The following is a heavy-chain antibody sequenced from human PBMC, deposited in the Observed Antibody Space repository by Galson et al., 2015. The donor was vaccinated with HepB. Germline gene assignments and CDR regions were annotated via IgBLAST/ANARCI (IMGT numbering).Heavy chain of an antibody. CDR3: ARVSMVRGALRLSP. Sequence: ETLSLPCTVSGGSISSSSYYWGWIRQPPGKGLEWIGSIYYSGSTYYNPSLKSRVTISVDTSRNQFSLKLSSVTAADTAVYYCARVSMVRGALRLSPWGQGTLVTVSS. J-gene: IGHJ5*02. CDR1: GGSISSSSYY. D-gene: IGHD3-10*01. V-gene: IGHV4-39*07. CDR2: IYYSGST.